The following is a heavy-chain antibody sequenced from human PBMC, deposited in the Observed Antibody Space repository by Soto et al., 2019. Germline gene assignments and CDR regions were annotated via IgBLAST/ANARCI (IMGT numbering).Heavy chain of an antibody. CDR3: AREVGYCSGGSCYFPHTVDY. CDR1: GFTFSSYW. Sequence: GGSLRLSCAASGFTFSSYWMSWVRQAPGKGLEWVANIKQDGSEKYYVDSVKGRFTISRDNAKNSLYLQMNSLRAEDTAVYYCAREVGYCSGGSCYFPHTVDYWGQGTLVTVSS. J-gene: IGHJ4*02. D-gene: IGHD2-15*01. CDR2: IKQDGSEK. V-gene: IGHV3-7*01.